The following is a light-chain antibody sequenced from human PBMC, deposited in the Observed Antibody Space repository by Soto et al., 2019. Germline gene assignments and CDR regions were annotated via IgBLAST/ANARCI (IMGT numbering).Light chain of an antibody. CDR1: QSVSSNY. CDR2: GAS. Sequence: ENVLTQSPGTLSLSPGEIATLSCRASQSVSSNYVAWYQQKPGQAPRLLVYGASGRATGIPDRFSGSGSGTDFTLTISRLEPEDFAVYYWQQYGSSRWTFGQGTKVEIK. V-gene: IGKV3-20*01. J-gene: IGKJ1*01. CDR3: QQYGSSRWT.